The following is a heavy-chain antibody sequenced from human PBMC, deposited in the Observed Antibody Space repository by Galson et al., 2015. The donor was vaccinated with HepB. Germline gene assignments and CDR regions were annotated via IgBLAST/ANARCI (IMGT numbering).Heavy chain of an antibody. V-gene: IGHV3-7*03. CDR2: IEHEGSEK. CDR3: ARIVFPYFDY. D-gene: IGHD2-21*01. J-gene: IGHJ4*02. Sequence: SLRLSCAASGFTFSTYWMSWVRQAPGKGLEWVAKIEHEGSEKYYVDSVKGRFTISRDNAKNSLYLQLNSLRPEDTAVYYCARIVFPYFDYWGQGTLVTVSS. CDR1: GFTFSTYW.